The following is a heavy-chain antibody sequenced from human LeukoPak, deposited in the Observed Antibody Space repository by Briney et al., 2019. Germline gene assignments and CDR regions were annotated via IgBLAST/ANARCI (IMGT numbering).Heavy chain of an antibody. CDR1: GFTFGDYA. CDR3: TRAGQIWQWLVGRWFDP. V-gene: IGHV3-49*03. CDR2: IRSKAYGGTT. Sequence: GGSLRLSCTASGFTFGDYAMSWFRQAPGKGLEWVGFIRSKAYGGTTEYAASVKGRFTISRDDSKSIAYLQMNSLKTEDTAVYYCTRAGQIWQWLVGRWFDPWGQGTLVTVSS. J-gene: IGHJ5*02. D-gene: IGHD6-19*01.